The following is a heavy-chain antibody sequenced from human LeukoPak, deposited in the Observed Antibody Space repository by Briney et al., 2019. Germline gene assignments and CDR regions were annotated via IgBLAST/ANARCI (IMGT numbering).Heavy chain of an antibody. CDR1: GGSISSGSYY. D-gene: IGHD3-10*01. Sequence: PSETLSLTCTVSGGSISSGSYYWSWIRQPAGKGLEWIGRIYTSGSTNYNPSLKSRVTISVDTSKNQVSLKLSSVTAADTAVYYCARESLWFGELSPHTFDYWGQGTLVTVSS. V-gene: IGHV4-61*02. CDR2: IYTSGST. CDR3: ARESLWFGELSPHTFDY. J-gene: IGHJ4*02.